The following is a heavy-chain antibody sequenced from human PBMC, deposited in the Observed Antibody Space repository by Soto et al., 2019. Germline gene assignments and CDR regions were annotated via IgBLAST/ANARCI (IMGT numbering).Heavy chain of an antibody. CDR2: INSDGSST. Sequence: EVQLVESGGGLVQPGGSLRLSCAASGFTFSSYWMHWVRQAPGKGLVWVSRINSDGSSTSYADSVKGRFTISRDNAKNTLYLQMNSLSAEDTAVYYCARDRLSYQWLFDAFDIWGQGTMVTVSS. D-gene: IGHD3-16*02. J-gene: IGHJ3*02. CDR3: ARDRLSYQWLFDAFDI. V-gene: IGHV3-74*01. CDR1: GFTFSSYW.